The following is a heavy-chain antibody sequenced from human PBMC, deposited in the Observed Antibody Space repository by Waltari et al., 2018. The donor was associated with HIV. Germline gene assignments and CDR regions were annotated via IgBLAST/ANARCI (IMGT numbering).Heavy chain of an antibody. CDR1: GFPFSSCE. V-gene: IGHV3-48*03. J-gene: IGHJ2*01. CDR3: AKVMEQQLGLRNWDFDL. Sequence: EVKRVESGGGLVQPGGPVRLSCAASGFPFSSCEMNWVRQAPGKGLGWISYTSRSGSSIYYAESVKGRFTISRDNGKKSLYLQINVRSAEDTAVYYCAKVMEQQLGLRNWDFDLWGRGTLVTVAS. D-gene: IGHD6-13*01. CDR2: TSRSGSSI.